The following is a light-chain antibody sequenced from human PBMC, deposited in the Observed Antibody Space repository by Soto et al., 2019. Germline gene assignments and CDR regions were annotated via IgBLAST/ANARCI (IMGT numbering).Light chain of an antibody. CDR1: QSVSTY. Sequence: EIVLTQSPVTLSLSPGERATLSCRASQSVSTYLAWYQQKPGQAPRLLIYDAFKRATGIPARFSGSGSGTDFTLTISSREPEDFAVYYCQQRSNWPSTFGGGTKVEIK. CDR3: QQRSNWPST. J-gene: IGKJ4*01. V-gene: IGKV3-11*01. CDR2: DAF.